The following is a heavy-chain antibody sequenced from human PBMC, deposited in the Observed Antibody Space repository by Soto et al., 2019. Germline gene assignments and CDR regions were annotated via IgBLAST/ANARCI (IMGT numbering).Heavy chain of an antibody. Sequence: ASVKVSCKASGYTFTSYGISWVRQAPGQGLEWMGWISAYNGNTNYAQKLQGRVTMTRDTSISTAYMELRRLRSDDTAVYYCARDNRSGSGSRYVAFDIWGQGTMVTVSS. CDR2: ISAYNGNT. CDR1: GYTFTSYG. J-gene: IGHJ3*02. D-gene: IGHD1-26*01. V-gene: IGHV1-18*01. CDR3: ARDNRSGSGSRYVAFDI.